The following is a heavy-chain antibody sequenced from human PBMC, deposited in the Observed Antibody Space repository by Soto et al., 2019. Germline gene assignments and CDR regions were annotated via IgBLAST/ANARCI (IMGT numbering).Heavy chain of an antibody. CDR1: GGTFSSYA. J-gene: IGHJ6*02. V-gene: IGHV1-69*01. Sequence: QVQLVQSGAEVKKPGSSVKVSCKASGGTFSSYAISWVRQAPGQGLEWMGGIIPIFGTANYEQKFQGRVTITADESTSTDYMELSSLRSEDTAVYYCARGQDQLWFGESSVGMDVWGQGTTVTVSS. CDR2: IIPIFGTA. CDR3: ARGQDQLWFGESSVGMDV. D-gene: IGHD3-10*01.